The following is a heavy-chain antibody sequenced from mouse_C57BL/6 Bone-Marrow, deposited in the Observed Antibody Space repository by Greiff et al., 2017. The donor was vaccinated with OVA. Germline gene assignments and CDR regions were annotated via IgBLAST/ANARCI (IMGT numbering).Heavy chain of an antibody. CDR2: IDPSDSYT. D-gene: IGHD1-1*01. CDR1: GYTFTSYW. Sequence: QVQLQQPGAELVKPGASVKLSCKASGYTFTSYWMQWVKQRPGQGLEWIGEIDPSDSYTNYNQKFKGKATLTVDTSSSTAYMQLSSLTSEDSAVYYYAREDSSSFDYWGQGTTLTVSS. CDR3: AREDSSSFDY. J-gene: IGHJ2*01. V-gene: IGHV1-50*01.